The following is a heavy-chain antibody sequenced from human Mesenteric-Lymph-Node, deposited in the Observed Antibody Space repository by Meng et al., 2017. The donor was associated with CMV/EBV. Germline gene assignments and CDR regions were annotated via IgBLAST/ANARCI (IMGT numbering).Heavy chain of an antibody. Sequence: GSVSSGRHYWGWIRQPPGKGLEWIEYISNSENTNYNPSFKSRVTMSVDTSKNQFSLKLTSVTAADTAVYYCARDLTGYRQYYWYFDLWGRGTLVTVSS. CDR3: ARDLTGYRQYYWYFDL. CDR2: ISNSENT. D-gene: IGHD3-9*01. V-gene: IGHV4-61*01. J-gene: IGHJ2*01. CDR1: GSVSSGRHY.